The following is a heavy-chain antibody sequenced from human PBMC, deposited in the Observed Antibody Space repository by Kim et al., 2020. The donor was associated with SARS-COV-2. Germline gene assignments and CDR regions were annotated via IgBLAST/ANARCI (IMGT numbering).Heavy chain of an antibody. Sequence: SETLSLTCTVSGGSISSSDYYWSWIRQPPGKGLEWIGHIYDSVSTYYNPSLKSRVSISVDTSKNQFSLKLASVTVADTAVYYCARDLNCSGGSCSNRWG. CDR3: ARDLNCSGGSCSNR. J-gene: IGHJ2*01. CDR2: IYDSVST. CDR1: GGSISSSDYY. V-gene: IGHV4-30-4*01. D-gene: IGHD2-15*01.